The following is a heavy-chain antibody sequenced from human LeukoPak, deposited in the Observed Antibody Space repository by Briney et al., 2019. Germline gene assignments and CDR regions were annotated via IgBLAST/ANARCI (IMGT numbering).Heavy chain of an antibody. Sequence: GGSLRLSCAASGFTFSSYAMSWVRQAPGKGLEWVSAISGSGGSTYYANSVKGRFTISRDNSKNTLYLQMNSLRAEDTAVYYCAKDPYYDILTGYYIDYWGQGTLVTVSS. CDR2: ISGSGGST. CDR1: GFTFSSYA. CDR3: AKDPYYDILTGYYIDY. V-gene: IGHV3-23*01. D-gene: IGHD3-9*01. J-gene: IGHJ4*02.